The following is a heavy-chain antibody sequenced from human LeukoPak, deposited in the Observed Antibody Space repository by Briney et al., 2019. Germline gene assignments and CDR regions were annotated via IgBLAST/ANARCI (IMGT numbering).Heavy chain of an antibody. CDR3: AKVPVAGTDYFDY. V-gene: IGHV3-23*01. CDR2: ISGSGGST. Sequence: PGGSLRLSCAASGFTFSSDAMSWVRQAPGKGLEWVSAISGSGGSTYYADSVKGRFTISRDNSKSTLYLQMNSLRAEDTAVYYCAKVPVAGTDYFDYWGQGTLVTVSS. J-gene: IGHJ4*02. CDR1: GFTFSSDA. D-gene: IGHD6-19*01.